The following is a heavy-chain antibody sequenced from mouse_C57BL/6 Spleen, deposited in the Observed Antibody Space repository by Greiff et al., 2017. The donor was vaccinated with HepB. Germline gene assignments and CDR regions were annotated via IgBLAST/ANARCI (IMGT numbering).Heavy chain of an antibody. CDR2: IYPGDGDT. V-gene: IGHV1-82*01. J-gene: IGHJ3*01. CDR3: ARRGPNWEGFAY. D-gene: IGHD4-1*02. CDR1: GYAFSSSW. Sequence: QVHVKQSGPELVKPGASVKISCKASGYAFSSSWMNWVKQRPGKGLEWIGRIYPGDGDTNYNGKFKGRATLTADKSSSTAYMQLSSLTSEDSAVYFCARRGPNWEGFAYWGQGTLVTVSA.